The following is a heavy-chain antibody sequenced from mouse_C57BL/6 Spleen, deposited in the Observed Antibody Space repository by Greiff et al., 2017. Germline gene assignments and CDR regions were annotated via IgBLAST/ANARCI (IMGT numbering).Heavy chain of an antibody. D-gene: IGHD1-1*01. Sequence: QVQLKESGAELVRPGASVTLSCKASGYTFTDYEMHWVKQTPVHGLEWIGAIDPETGGTAYNQKFKGKAILTADKSSSTAYMELRSLTSEDSAVYYGTRGDYGSSYGYFDVWGTGTTVTVSS. CDR3: TRGDYGSSYGYFDV. CDR2: IDPETGGT. V-gene: IGHV1-15*01. J-gene: IGHJ1*03. CDR1: GYTFTDYE.